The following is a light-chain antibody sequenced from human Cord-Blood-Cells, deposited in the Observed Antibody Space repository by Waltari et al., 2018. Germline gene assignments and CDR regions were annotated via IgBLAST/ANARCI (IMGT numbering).Light chain of an antibody. Sequence: DIQMTQSPSSFSASVGDRVTITCRASQSISSYLNWYQQKPGKAPKLLIYAASSLQSGVPSRFSGSGSGTDFTLTISCLQPEDFATYYCQQSYSNPYTFGQGTKVEIK. CDR2: AAS. CDR1: QSISSY. J-gene: IGKJ2*01. V-gene: IGKV1-39*01. CDR3: QQSYSNPYT.